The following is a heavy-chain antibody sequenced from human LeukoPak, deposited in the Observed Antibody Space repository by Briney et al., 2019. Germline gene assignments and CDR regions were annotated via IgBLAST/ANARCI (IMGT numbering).Heavy chain of an antibody. Sequence: GGSLRLSCAASGFTFSDYAMNWVRQAPGKGLEWVSSIISSSNYVYNAASVQGRFTISRDNTKNSLYLQMSSLRAEDTAVYYCTRDYYWGQGTLVTVSS. CDR2: IISSSNYV. J-gene: IGHJ4*02. V-gene: IGHV3-21*01. CDR1: GFTFSDYA. CDR3: TRDYY.